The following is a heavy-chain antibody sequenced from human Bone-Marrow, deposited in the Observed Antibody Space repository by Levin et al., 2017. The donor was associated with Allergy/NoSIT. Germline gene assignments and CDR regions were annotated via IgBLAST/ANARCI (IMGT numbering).Heavy chain of an antibody. CDR3: AREGIFGGNNWFDP. D-gene: IGHD2-21*01. V-gene: IGHV1-69*13. Sequence: ASVKVSCKASGGTFSSYAISWVRQAPGQGLEWMGGIIPIFGTANYAQKFQGRVTITADESTSTAYMELSSLRSEDTAVYYCAREGIFGGNNWFDPWGQGTLVTVSS. CDR2: IIPIFGTA. J-gene: IGHJ5*02. CDR1: GGTFSSYA.